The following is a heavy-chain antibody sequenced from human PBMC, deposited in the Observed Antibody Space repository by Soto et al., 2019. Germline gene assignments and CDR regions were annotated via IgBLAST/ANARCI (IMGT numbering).Heavy chain of an antibody. CDR3: ARSPRSSPYFDY. V-gene: IGHV5-51*01. D-gene: IGHD6-13*01. CDR2: IYPGDHET. J-gene: IGHJ4*02. CDR1: VYTFATFW. Sequence: GESLKISSQCSVYTFATFWIRWVRQLPGKGLEWMGIIYPGDHETRYSPSFHGKVTISADKSINTAYLQWNSLEASDTAFYFCARSPRSSPYFDYWGQGALVTVSS.